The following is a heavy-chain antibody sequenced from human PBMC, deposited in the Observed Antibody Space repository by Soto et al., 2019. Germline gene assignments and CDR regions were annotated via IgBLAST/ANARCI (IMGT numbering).Heavy chain of an antibody. J-gene: IGHJ4*02. CDR3: ARGTPSYYYDSSGPFDY. Sequence: ASVKVSCKASGYTFTGYYMHWVRQAPGQGLEWMGWINPNSGGTNYAQKFQGRVTMTRDTSISTAYMELSRLRSDDTAVYYCARGTPSYYYDSSGPFDYWGQGTLVTV. CDR1: GYTFTGYY. CDR2: INPNSGGT. V-gene: IGHV1-2*02. D-gene: IGHD3-22*01.